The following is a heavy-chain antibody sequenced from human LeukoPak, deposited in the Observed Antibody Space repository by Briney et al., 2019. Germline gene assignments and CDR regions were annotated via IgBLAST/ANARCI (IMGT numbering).Heavy chain of an antibody. D-gene: IGHD5-24*01. J-gene: IGHJ6*03. CDR3: ARGPRWLQSYYYYYYYMDV. V-gene: IGHV4-61*02. CDR2: IYTSGST. Sequence: VKPSQTLSLTCTVSGGSISSGSYYWSWIRQPAGKGLEWIGRIYTSGSTNYNPSLKSRVTISVDTSKNQFSLKLSSVTAADTAVYYCARGPRWLQSYYYYYYYMDVWGKGTTVTISS. CDR1: GGSISSGSYY.